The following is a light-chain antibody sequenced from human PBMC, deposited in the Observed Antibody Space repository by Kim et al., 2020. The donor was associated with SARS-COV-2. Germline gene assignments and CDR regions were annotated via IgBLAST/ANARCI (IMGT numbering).Light chain of an antibody. CDR3: SSYTSSSTLV. Sequence: GQSITFSCTGTSSDVGGYNYVSWYQQHPGKAPKLMIYDVSNRPSMVSNRFAGSKSGNTASLTISGLQAEDEADYYCSSYTSSSTLVFGTGTKVTVL. CDR1: SSDVGGYNY. CDR2: DVS. V-gene: IGLV2-14*03. J-gene: IGLJ1*01.